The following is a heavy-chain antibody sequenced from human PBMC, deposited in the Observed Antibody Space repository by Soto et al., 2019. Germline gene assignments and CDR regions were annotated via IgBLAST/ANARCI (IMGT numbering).Heavy chain of an antibody. CDR2: TYYRSKWYN. V-gene: IGHV6-1*01. CDR3: ARGLIEYSSSSMVFNWFDP. Sequence: EWLGRTYYRSKWYNDYAVSVKSRITINPDTSKNQFSLQLNSVTPEDTAVYYCARGLIEYSSSSMVFNWFDPWGQGTLVTVSS. J-gene: IGHJ5*02. D-gene: IGHD6-6*01.